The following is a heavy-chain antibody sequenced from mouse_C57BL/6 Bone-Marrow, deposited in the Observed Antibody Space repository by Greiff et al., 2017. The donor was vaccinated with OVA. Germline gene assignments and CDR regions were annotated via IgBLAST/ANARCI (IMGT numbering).Heavy chain of an antibody. D-gene: IGHD3-3*01. CDR3: SLWLSY. Sequence: EVQLQQSGPELVKPGASVKISCKASGYTFTDYYMNWVKQSHGKSLEWIGDINPNNGGPSYNQKFKGKATLTVDKSSSTAYMELRSLTSEDSAVYYCSLWLSYWGQGTLVTVSA. CDR2: INPNNGGP. J-gene: IGHJ3*01. CDR1: GYTFTDYY. V-gene: IGHV1-26*01.